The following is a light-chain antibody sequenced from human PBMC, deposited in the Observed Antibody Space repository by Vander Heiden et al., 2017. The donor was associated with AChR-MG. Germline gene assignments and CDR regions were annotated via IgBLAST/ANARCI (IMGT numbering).Light chain of an antibody. J-gene: IGKJ2*01. CDR3: QQYGDLPPYT. CDR1: QDINTY. V-gene: IGKV1-33*01. CDR2: DAS. Sequence: DIQVTQSPSSLSASVGDRVTITCQASQDINTYLNWYQQKPEKAPKLLISDASNLETRVPSRFSGSGSGTDFTFPISSLQPEDFATYYCQQYGDLPPYTFGQGTKLEIK.